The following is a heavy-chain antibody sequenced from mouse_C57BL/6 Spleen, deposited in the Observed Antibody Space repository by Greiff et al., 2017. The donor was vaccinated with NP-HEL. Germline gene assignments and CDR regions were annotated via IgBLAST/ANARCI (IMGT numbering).Heavy chain of an antibody. Sequence: VQLKESGPELVKPGASVKISCKASGYSFTGYYMNWVKQSPEKSLEWIGEINPSTGGTTYNQKFKAKATLTVDKSSSTAYMQLKSLTSEDSAVYYCARSNGNFYFDCWGQGTTLTVSS. V-gene: IGHV1-42*01. CDR1: GYSFTGYY. J-gene: IGHJ2*01. CDR3: ARSNGNFYFDC. D-gene: IGHD2-1*01. CDR2: INPSTGGT.